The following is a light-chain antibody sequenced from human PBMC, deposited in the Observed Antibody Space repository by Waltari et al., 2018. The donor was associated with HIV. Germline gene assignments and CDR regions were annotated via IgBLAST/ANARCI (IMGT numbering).Light chain of an antibody. CDR2: MAS. CDR1: QSLLHINGYYY. Sequence: DIVMTQSPLSLPVTPGEPASISCRSSQSLLHINGYYYLDWYLQKPGQSPQLLIYMASSRASGVPDRFSGSGSGTDFTLRISRVEAGDVGVYYCMQARETLLYTFGQGTKLEI. CDR3: MQARETLLYT. J-gene: IGKJ2*01. V-gene: IGKV2-28*01.